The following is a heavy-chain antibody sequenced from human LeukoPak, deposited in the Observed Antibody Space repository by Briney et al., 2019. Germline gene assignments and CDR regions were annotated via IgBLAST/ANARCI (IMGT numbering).Heavy chain of an antibody. D-gene: IGHD5-24*01. V-gene: IGHV1-69*05. CDR2: IIPIFGTA. CDR3: ARHPGVEMATYAFDI. CDR1: GGTFSSYA. Sequence: ASVKVSCKASGGTFSSYAISWVRQAPGQGLEWMGGIIPIFGTANYAQKFQGRVTITTDESTSTAYMELSSLRSEDTVVYYCARHPGVEMATYAFDIWGQGTMVTVSS. J-gene: IGHJ3*02.